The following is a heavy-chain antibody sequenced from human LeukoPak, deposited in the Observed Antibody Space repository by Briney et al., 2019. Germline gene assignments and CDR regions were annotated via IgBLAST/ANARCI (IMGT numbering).Heavy chain of an antibody. CDR1: GFTFSSYG. V-gene: IGHV3-30*02. J-gene: IGHJ3*02. CDR2: IRYDGSNK. Sequence: GGSLRLSCAASGFTFSSYGMHWVRQAPGKGLEWVAFIRYDGSNKYYADSVKGRFTISRDNSKNTLYLQMNSLRAEDTAVYYCAKDRYGITMVRGVIPLAFDIWGQGTMVTVSS. D-gene: IGHD3-10*01. CDR3: AKDRYGITMVRGVIPLAFDI.